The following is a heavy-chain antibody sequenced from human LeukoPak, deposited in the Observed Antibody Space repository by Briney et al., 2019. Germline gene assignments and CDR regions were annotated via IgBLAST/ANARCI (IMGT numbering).Heavy chain of an antibody. Sequence: PSETLSLTCTVSGGSISSYYWSWIRQPAGKGLEWIGRIYTSGSTNYNPSLKSRVTMSVDTSKNQFSLKLSSVTAADTAVYYCARDRSIAARGDWFDPWGQGTLVTVSS. D-gene: IGHD6-6*01. CDR3: ARDRSIAARGDWFDP. CDR1: GGSISSYY. V-gene: IGHV4-4*07. CDR2: IYTSGST. J-gene: IGHJ5*02.